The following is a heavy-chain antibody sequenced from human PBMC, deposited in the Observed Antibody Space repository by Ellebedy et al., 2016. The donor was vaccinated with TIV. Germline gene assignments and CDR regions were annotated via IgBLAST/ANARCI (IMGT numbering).Heavy chain of an antibody. Sequence: DSVKGRFTVSRDNPRNTLYLQMNSLRAEDTALYYCARFYASYGMDVWGQGTTVTVSS. V-gene: IGHV3-30*07. J-gene: IGHJ6*02. D-gene: IGHD2/OR15-2a*01. CDR3: ARFYASYGMDV.